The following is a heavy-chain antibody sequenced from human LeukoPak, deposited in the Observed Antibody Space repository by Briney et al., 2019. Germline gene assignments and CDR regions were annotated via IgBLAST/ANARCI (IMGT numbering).Heavy chain of an antibody. V-gene: IGHV3-30*04. D-gene: IGHD1-26*01. CDR3: ARDPYSGNYGPYYYYYMDV. CDR2: VSYDGSYK. J-gene: IGHJ6*03. CDR1: GFTFSKFA. Sequence: GGSLRLSCAAAGFTFSKFAMHWVRQAPGKGLEWVAVVSYDGSYKYYADSVKGRFTISRDNSKNTLYLQMNSLRVEDTAVYYCARDPYSGNYGPYYYYYMDVWGKGTTVTISS.